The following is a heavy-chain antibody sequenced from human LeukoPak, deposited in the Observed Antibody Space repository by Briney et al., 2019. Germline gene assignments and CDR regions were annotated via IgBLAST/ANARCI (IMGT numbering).Heavy chain of an antibody. D-gene: IGHD3-22*01. CDR2: ISSGGSHI. CDR1: RFSFIHYT. V-gene: IGHV3-21*04. CDR3: ASLVECSGYDEGQKPLDY. J-gene: IGHJ4*02. Sequence: GGSLRLSCAASRFSFIHYTMSWVRQAPGKGLEWVSSISSGGSHIYYADSVRGRFTISRDNAKNSLYLQMNSLKAGDTAVYYCASLVECSGYDEGQKPLDYWGQGNLVTVSS.